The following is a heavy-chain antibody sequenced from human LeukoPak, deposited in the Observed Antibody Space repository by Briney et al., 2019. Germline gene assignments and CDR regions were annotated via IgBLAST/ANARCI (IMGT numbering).Heavy chain of an antibody. CDR3: ARGGLEMVTIYLDY. D-gene: IGHD5-24*01. Sequence: GGSLRLSCAASGFMLSSTWMHWVRQAPGKGLVWVSRINSDATSTSYADSVRGRFTISRDDAKNTMYLQMNSLRAEDTAVYYCARGGLEMVTIYLDYWGQGTLVTVSS. CDR1: GFMLSSTW. CDR2: INSDATST. J-gene: IGHJ4*02. V-gene: IGHV3-74*01.